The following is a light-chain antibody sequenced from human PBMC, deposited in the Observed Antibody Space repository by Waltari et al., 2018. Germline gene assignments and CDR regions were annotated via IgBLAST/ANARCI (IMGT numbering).Light chain of an antibody. CDR1: RSNLGNNS. J-gene: IGLJ7*01. CDR2: ENT. CDR3: GTWDSSLSGAV. V-gene: IGLV1-51*02. Sequence: QSVLTQPPSVSAAPGQRVTISCSGGRSNLGNNSVSWYPQFPGTAPKLLIYENTERPSGIPGRFSGSKSGTSATLDITGLQAGDEADYYCGTWDSSLSGAVFGGGTHLTVL.